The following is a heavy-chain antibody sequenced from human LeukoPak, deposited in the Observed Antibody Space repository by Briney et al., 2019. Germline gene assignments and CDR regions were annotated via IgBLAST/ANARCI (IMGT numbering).Heavy chain of an antibody. J-gene: IGHJ5*02. CDR2: TYYRSTWYN. D-gene: IGHD2-2*01. CDR1: GDSVSSNSVT. V-gene: IGHV6-1*01. Sequence: SQTLSLTCAISGDSVSSNSVTWYWIRQSPSRGLEWLGRTYYRSTWYNDYAVSVRGRITVNPDTSKNQFSLHLNSVTPEDTAVYYCARRLTQYDCFDPWGQGILVTVSS. CDR3: ARRLTQYDCFDP.